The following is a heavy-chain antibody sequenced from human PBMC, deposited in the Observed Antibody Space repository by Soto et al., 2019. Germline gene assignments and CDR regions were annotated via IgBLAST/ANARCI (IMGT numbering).Heavy chain of an antibody. V-gene: IGHV3-23*01. J-gene: IGHJ3*02. Sequence: EVQLLESGGGVVQPGGSLRLSCAPSGFTFSAYAMSWVRQAPGKGLQWVSGVGGSDTDKHYADSVRGRFTVSRDNSKNTLYLQMNSLRADDTAVYYCAKDATAVNGVWDPFDMWGQGTEVTVSS. D-gene: IGHD2-8*01. CDR1: GFTFSAYA. CDR3: AKDATAVNGVWDPFDM. CDR2: VGGSDTDK.